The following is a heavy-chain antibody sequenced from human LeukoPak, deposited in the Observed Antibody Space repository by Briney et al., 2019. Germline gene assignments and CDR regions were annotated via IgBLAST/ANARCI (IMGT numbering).Heavy chain of an antibody. CDR3: AREGGDCYLCPDAFDI. Sequence: SVTVSCKASGGTFSSYAISWVRQAPGQGLEWMGGIIPIFGTANYAQKFQGRVTITTDESTSTAYMELSSLRSEDTAVYYCAREGGDCYLCPDAFDIWGQGTMVTVSS. CDR1: GGTFSSYA. J-gene: IGHJ3*02. D-gene: IGHD2-21*02. CDR2: IIPIFGTA. V-gene: IGHV1-69*05.